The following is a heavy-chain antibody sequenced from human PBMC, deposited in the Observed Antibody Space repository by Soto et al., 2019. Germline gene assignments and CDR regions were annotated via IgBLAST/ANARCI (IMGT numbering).Heavy chain of an antibody. Sequence: SVKVSCKASGGTFSSYAISWVRQAPGQGLEWMGGIIPIFGTANYAQKFQGRVTITADESTSTAYVELSSLRSEDTAVYYCAMGSGWYQDLFDYWGQGTLVTVSS. CDR2: IIPIFGTA. CDR3: AMGSGWYQDLFDY. J-gene: IGHJ4*02. D-gene: IGHD6-19*01. CDR1: GGTFSSYA. V-gene: IGHV1-69*13.